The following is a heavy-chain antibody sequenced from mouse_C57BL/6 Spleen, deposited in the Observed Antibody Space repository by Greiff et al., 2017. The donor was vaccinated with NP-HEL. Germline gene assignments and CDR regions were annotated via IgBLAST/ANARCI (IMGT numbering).Heavy chain of an antibody. D-gene: IGHD4-1*01. CDR2: IYPRDGST. V-gene: IGHV1-85*01. J-gene: IGHJ4*01. CDR3: AREWDGAMDY. Sequence: QVHVKQSGPELVKPGASVKLSCKASGYTFTSYDINWVKQRPGQGLEWIGWIYPRDGSTKYNEKFKGKATLTVDTSSSTAYMELHSLTSEDSAVYFCAREWDGAMDYWGQGTSVTVSS. CDR1: GYTFTSYD.